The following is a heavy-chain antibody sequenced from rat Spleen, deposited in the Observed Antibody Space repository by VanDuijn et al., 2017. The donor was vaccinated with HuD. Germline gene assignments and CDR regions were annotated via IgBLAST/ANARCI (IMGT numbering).Heavy chain of an antibody. D-gene: IGHD1-2*01. CDR1: GFTFNDYW. CDR3: ARGTNYFYSQYLFDY. Sequence: EVQLVESGGGLVQPGRSLKIACVASGFTFNDYWMSWIRQAPGKGLEWIASITNTGGNIYYPDSVKGRFTLSRDNAQNTLYLQMNSLRSVDTATYYCARGTNYFYSQYLFDYWGQGVMVSVSS. J-gene: IGHJ2*01. CDR2: ITNTGGNI. V-gene: IGHV5-31*01.